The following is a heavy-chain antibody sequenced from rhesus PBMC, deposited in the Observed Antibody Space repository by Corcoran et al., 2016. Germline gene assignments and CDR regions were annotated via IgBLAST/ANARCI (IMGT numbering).Heavy chain of an antibody. V-gene: IGHV3-54*02. CDR1: GLTFSSYG. J-gene: IGHJ2*01. Sequence: EVQLVESGGGVVQPGGSLRLSCAASGLTFSSYGMHWVRQAPGKGREWVAVISYEESKKYYADSVKDRFTISRDNSKNMLYLQMNNLKLEDTAVYYCARTPREYSGYSYRPYWYFDLWGPGTPITISS. CDR2: ISYEESKK. D-gene: IGHD5-42*01. CDR3: ARTPREYSGYSYRPYWYFDL.